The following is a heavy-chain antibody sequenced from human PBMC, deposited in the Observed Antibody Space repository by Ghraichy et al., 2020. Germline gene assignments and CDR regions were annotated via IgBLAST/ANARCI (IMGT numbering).Heavy chain of an antibody. CDR1: GGSISSYY. J-gene: IGHJ4*02. CDR2: IYYSGST. Sequence: SQTLSLTCTVSGGSISSYYWSWIRQPPGKGLEWIGYIYYSGSTNYNPSLKSRVTISVDTSKNQFSLKLSSVTAADTAVYYCARAYGVKTSFDYWGQGTLVTVSS. CDR3: ARAYGVKTSFDY. D-gene: IGHD4-23*01. V-gene: IGHV4-59*01.